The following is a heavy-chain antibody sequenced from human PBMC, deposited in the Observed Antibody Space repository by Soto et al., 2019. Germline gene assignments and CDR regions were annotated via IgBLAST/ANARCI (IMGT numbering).Heavy chain of an antibody. CDR3: AKAARTTTLYNFDF. Sequence: GGSLRLSCEGSGFTFSSFGMIWVRRAPGKGLEWVSLISGDGSTTFHADSVKGRFTISRDNSKNTLFLYMNSLRAEDTAVYYCAKAARTTTLYNFDFWGQGALVTVSS. V-gene: IGHV3-23*01. CDR2: ISGDGSTT. D-gene: IGHD1-26*01. J-gene: IGHJ4*02. CDR1: GFTFSSFG.